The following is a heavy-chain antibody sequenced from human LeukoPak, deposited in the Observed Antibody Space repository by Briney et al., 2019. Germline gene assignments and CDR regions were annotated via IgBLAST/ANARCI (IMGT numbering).Heavy chain of an antibody. CDR1: GFPFSSYG. Sequence: GSLRLSCAASGFPFSSYGMHWVRQAPGKGLEWVARLVYDARSDYANSVKGRFSISRDDSKNTLFLDMSNLRVEDTALYYCARDLSAAFDFWGQGVLVTVSS. CDR3: ARDLSAAFDF. CDR2: LVYDARS. D-gene: IGHD6-19*01. V-gene: IGHV3-33*01. J-gene: IGHJ4*02.